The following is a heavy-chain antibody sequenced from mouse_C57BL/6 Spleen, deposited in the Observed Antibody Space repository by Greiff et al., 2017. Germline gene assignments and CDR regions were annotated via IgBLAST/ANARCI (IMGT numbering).Heavy chain of an antibody. CDR2: IYPGDGDT. CDR1: GYTFTDYY. D-gene: IGHD2-3*01. CDR3: ARDDGYYYAMDY. Sequence: VQLQQSGPELVKPGASVKISCKASGYTFTDYYINWVKQRPGKGLEWIGRIYPGDGDTNYNGKFKGKATLTADKSSSTAYMQLSSLTSEDSAVYFCARDDGYYYAMDYWGQGASVTVSS. J-gene: IGHJ4*01. V-gene: IGHV1-82*01.